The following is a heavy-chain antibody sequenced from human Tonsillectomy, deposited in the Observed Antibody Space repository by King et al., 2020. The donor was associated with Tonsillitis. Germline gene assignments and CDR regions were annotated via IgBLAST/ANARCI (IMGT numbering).Heavy chain of an antibody. D-gene: IGHD6-13*01. CDR2: IAVGSGNR. Sequence: QLVQSGPEVKKPGTSVKVSCQASGFTFASSVVQWVRQARGQGLEWIGWIAVGSGNRNYAQKFQERVTITRDMSTSTAYMELSSLRSEDTAVYYCAAEVQHLLFYFFALDVWRQGPTVRVSS. CDR1: GFTFASSV. V-gene: IGHV1-58*01. J-gene: IGHJ6*02. CDR3: AAEVQHLLFYFFALDV.